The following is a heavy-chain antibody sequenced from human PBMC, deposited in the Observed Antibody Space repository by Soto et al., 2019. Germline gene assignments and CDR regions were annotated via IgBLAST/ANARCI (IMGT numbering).Heavy chain of an antibody. V-gene: IGHV1-8*01. Sequence: QVQLVQSGAEVKKPGASVKVSCKASGYTFTSYDISWVRQATGHGLEWMGWMNPNSDNTGYGQKFQGRVTMTRDTSISTAYMELRNLRSEDTAVYYCARGNRMKLWSLDSWGQGTLVTVSS. CDR1: GYTFTSYD. D-gene: IGHD2-21*01. J-gene: IGHJ4*02. CDR2: MNPNSDNT. CDR3: ARGNRMKLWSLDS.